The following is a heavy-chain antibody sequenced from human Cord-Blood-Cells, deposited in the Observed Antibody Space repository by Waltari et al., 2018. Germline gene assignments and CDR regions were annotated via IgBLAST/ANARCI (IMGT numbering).Heavy chain of an antibody. CDR3: ARVHSKDKLGTSAYYFDY. CDR2: IYYSGST. D-gene: IGHD7-27*01. V-gene: IGHV4-61*01. CDR1: GGSVSSGSYS. Sequence: QVQLQESGPGLVKPSETLSLTCTVSGGSVSSGSYSWSWIRQPPGKGLEWIGYIYYSGSTNYNPSLKSRVTISVDTSKNQFSLKLSSVTAADTAVYYCARVHSKDKLGTSAYYFDYWGQGTLVTVSS. J-gene: IGHJ4*02.